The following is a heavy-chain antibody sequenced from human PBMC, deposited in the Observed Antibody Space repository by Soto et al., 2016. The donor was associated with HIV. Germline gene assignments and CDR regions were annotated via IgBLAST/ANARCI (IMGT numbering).Heavy chain of an antibody. CDR3: ARDAANGYESSGPRDSYYYYMDV. V-gene: IGHV1-69*10. Sequence: QVHLVQSGAEVKKPGSSVKVSCKASGGTFSTYGITWVRQAPGQGLEWVGGIIPILGVASYAQNFQGRVTITADKSTSTAYMDLRSLRSEDTAVYYCARDAANGYESSGPRDSYYYYMDVWGQGTTVTGLL. CDR1: GGTFSTYG. CDR2: IIPILGVA. D-gene: IGHD3-22*01. J-gene: IGHJ6*03.